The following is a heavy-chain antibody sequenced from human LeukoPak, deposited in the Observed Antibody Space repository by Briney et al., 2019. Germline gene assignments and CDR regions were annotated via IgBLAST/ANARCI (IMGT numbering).Heavy chain of an antibody. Sequence: GGPLRLSCAASGFTFSSYWMSWVRQAPGKGLEWVANIKQDGSEKYYVDSVKGRFTISRDNAKNSLYLQMNSLRAEDTAVYYCARAMYYYDHGAFDIWGQGTMVTVSS. J-gene: IGHJ3*02. CDR2: IKQDGSEK. V-gene: IGHV3-7*01. CDR3: ARAMYYYDHGAFDI. D-gene: IGHD3-22*01. CDR1: GFTFSSYW.